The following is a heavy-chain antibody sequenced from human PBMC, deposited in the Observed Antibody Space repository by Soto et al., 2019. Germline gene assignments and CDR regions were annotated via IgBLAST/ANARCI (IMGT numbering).Heavy chain of an antibody. D-gene: IGHD1-26*01. CDR3: ARVGGGGSYYAYYYGMDV. Sequence: QVQLVQSGAEVKKPGSSVKVSCKASGGTFSSYAISWVRQAPGQGLEWMGGIIPIFGTANYAQKFQGRVTITADQSTSTAYMELSSLRSEDTAVYYCARVGGGGSYYAYYYGMDVWGQGTTVTVSS. CDR1: GGTFSSYA. J-gene: IGHJ6*02. V-gene: IGHV1-69*01. CDR2: IIPIFGTA.